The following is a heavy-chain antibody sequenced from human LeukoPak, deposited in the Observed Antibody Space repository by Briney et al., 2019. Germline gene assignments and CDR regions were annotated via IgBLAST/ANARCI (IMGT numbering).Heavy chain of an antibody. D-gene: IGHD2-15*01. CDR3: ASSVAATMGFDY. CDR1: GGSFSGYY. V-gene: IGHV4-34*01. Sequence: SETLSLTCAVYGGSFSGYYWSWIRQPPGKGLEWIGEINHSGSTNYNPSLKSRVTISVDTSKNQFSLKLSSVTAADTAVYYCASSVAATMGFDYWGQGTLVTVSS. J-gene: IGHJ4*02. CDR2: INHSGST.